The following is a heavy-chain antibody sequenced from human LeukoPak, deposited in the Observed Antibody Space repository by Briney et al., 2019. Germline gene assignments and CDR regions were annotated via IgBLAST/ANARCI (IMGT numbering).Heavy chain of an antibody. J-gene: IGHJ4*02. D-gene: IGHD3-10*01. CDR1: GFIFSSYS. CDR2: ISSSGSTI. Sequence: PGGSLRLSCAASGFIFSSYSMNWVRQAPGKGLEWVSYISSSGSTIYYADSVKGRFTISRDNAKNSLYLQMNSLRAEDTAVYYCARDPPYYYGSGSYYVDYWGQGTLVTVSS. CDR3: ARDPPYYYGSGSYYVDY. V-gene: IGHV3-48*04.